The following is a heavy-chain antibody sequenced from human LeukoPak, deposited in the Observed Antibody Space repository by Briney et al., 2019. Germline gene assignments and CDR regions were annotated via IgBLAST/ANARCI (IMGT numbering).Heavy chain of an antibody. CDR3: AREGVRTSGSYDY. J-gene: IGHJ4*02. V-gene: IGHV3-21*01. Sequence: GGSLRLSCAASGFTFSSYSMNWVRQAPGKGLEWVSSISSSSSYIYYADSVKGRFTISRDNAKNSLYLQMNSLRAEDTAVYYCAREGVRTSGSYDYWGQGTLVTVSS. CDR1: GFTFSSYS. D-gene: IGHD1-26*01. CDR2: ISSSSSYI.